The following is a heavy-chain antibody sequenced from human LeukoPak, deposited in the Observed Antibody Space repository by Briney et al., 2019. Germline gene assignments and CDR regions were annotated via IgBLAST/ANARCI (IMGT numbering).Heavy chain of an antibody. CDR2: IYYSGST. D-gene: IGHD2/OR15-2a*01. Sequence: SEALPLTCSNCAGSIISYYWIGIRQPPAKGLPGRGYIYYSGSTNYNPSLKSRVTISVDTSKNQFSLKLSSVTAADTAVYYCARHFGLTTHWGAFDIWGQGTMVTVSS. J-gene: IGHJ3*02. V-gene: IGHV4-59*08. CDR1: AGSIISYY. CDR3: ARHFGLTTHWGAFDI.